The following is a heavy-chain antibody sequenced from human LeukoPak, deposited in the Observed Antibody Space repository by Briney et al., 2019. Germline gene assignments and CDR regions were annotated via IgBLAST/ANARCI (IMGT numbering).Heavy chain of an antibody. D-gene: IGHD1-14*01. Sequence: SQTLSLTCTVSGGSISSGGYYWSWIRQPAGKGLEWIGRIYTSGSTNYNPSLKSRVTISLDTSKNQFSLKLSSLTAADTAIYYCARGTGVSRPNFDYWGQGTLVTVSS. V-gene: IGHV4-61*02. CDR2: IYTSGST. CDR1: GGSISSGGYY. CDR3: ARGTGVSRPNFDY. J-gene: IGHJ4*02.